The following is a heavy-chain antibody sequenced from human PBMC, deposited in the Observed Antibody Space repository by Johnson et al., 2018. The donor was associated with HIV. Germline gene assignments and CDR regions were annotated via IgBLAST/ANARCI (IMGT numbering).Heavy chain of an antibody. Sequence: VQLVESGGGLVQPGGSLRLSCAASGFTFSSYAMHWVRQAPGKGLEYVSAISSNGGSTYYANSVKGRFTISRDSSKNTLYVQMNSLRVEDTAVYYCAKHPDAFDIWGQGTMVTVSS. CDR2: ISSNGGST. V-gene: IGHV3-64*01. J-gene: IGHJ3*02. CDR3: AKHPDAFDI. CDR1: GFTFSSYA.